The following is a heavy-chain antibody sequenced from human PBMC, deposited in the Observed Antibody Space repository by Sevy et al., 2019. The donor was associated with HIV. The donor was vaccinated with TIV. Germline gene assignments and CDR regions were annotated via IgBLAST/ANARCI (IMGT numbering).Heavy chain of an antibody. CDR3: ARGLPTAWDYYYMDV. V-gene: IGHV1-69*06. D-gene: IGHD4-17*01. CDR1: GGTFSSYA. CDR2: IIPIFGTA. J-gene: IGHJ6*03. Sequence: ASVQVSCKASGGTFSSYAISWVRQAPGQGLEWMGGIIPIFGTANYAQKFQGRVTITADKSTSTAYMELSSLRSEDTAVYYCARGLPTAWDYYYMDVWGKGTTVTVSS.